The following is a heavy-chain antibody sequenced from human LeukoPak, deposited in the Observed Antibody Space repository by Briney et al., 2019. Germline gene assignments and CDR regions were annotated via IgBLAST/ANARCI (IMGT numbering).Heavy chain of an antibody. CDR2: IYYSGST. D-gene: IGHD6-19*01. J-gene: IGHJ3*02. V-gene: IGHV4-59*08. CDR1: GGSISSYY. CDR3: ARHVLHSSGWYGTFDI. Sequence: PSETLSLTCTVSGGSISSYYWSWIRRPSGKGLEWIGYIYYSGSTNYNPSLKSRVTISVDTSKNQFSLKLSSVTAADTAVYYCARHVLHSSGWYGTFDIWGQGTMVTVSS.